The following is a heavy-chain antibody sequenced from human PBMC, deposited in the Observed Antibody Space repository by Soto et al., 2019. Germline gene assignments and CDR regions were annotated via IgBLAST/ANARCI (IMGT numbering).Heavy chain of an antibody. CDR2: VNTDGGTS. V-gene: IGHV3-74*03. J-gene: IGHJ3*02. Sequence: EVQLVESGGDLVRPWGSLRLSCAASGFTFSGHWMHWVRQVPGKGLEWVSRVNTDGGTSAYADSVKGRFTISRENAKNTLYLQMSGLRAEDAAVYYCAREAGYCSRTSCYRRAFDTWGQGTTVSVSS. CDR1: GFTFSGHW. D-gene: IGHD2-2*01. CDR3: AREAGYCSRTSCYRRAFDT.